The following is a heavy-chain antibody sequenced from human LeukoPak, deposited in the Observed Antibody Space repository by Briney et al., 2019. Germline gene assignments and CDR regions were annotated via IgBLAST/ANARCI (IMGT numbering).Heavy chain of an antibody. Sequence: PGGSLRLSCAASGFTFSSYSMNWVRQAPGKGLEWVSSISSSSSYIYYADSVKGRFTISRDNAKNSLYLQMNSLRAEDTAVYYCARASVVITFGGVIVRDYYYYYGMDVWGQGTTVTVSS. V-gene: IGHV3-21*01. J-gene: IGHJ6*02. CDR1: GFTFSSYS. CDR3: ARASVVITFGGVIVRDYYYYYGMDV. CDR2: ISSSSSYI. D-gene: IGHD3-16*02.